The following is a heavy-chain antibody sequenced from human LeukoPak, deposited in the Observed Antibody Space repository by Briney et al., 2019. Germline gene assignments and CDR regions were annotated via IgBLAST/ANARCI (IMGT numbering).Heavy chain of an antibody. D-gene: IGHD3-9*01. CDR1: GGSFSGYY. Sequence: ASETLSLTCAVYGGSFSGYYWSWIRQPPGKGLEWIGEINHSGRTNYNPSLKSRVTISVDTSKNQFFLKLSSVTAAGTAVYYCARHRSAWVLRYFDWLMGEFDYWGQGTLVTVSS. J-gene: IGHJ4*02. CDR2: INHSGRT. V-gene: IGHV4-34*01. CDR3: ARHRSAWVLRYFDWLMGEFDY.